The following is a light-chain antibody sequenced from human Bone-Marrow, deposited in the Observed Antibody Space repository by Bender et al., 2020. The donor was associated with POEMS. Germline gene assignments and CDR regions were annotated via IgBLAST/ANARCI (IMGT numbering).Light chain of an antibody. CDR2: EGS. Sequence: QSALTQPASVSGSPGQSITISCIGTSSDVGNYNLVSWYQLHPGKAPKLIIFEGSKRPSGVPARFSGSKSGTSASLAISDIQSEDEGDYYCSSWDDSLSGWVFGGGTKLTVL. CDR3: SSWDDSLSGWV. CDR1: SSDVGNYNL. V-gene: IGLV2-23*01. J-gene: IGLJ3*02.